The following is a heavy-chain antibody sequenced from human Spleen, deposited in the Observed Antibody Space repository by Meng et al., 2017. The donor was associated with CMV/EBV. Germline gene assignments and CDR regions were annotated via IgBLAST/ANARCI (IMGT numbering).Heavy chain of an antibody. V-gene: IGHV4-61*01. CDR1: GSVSSGSYY. CDR3: ARGGYLGNYGSFEF. CDR2: ISYSGST. D-gene: IGHD2-15*01. J-gene: IGHJ4*02. Sequence: GSVSSGSYYWRGIRQPRGKGLEWKWNGYISYSGSTNYNPSLKSRVTISADTSKNQFSLKLSSVTAADTAVYYCARGGYLGNYGSFEFWGQGALVTVSS.